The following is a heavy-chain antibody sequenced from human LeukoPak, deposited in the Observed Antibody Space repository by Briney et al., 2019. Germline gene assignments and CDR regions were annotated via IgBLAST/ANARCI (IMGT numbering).Heavy chain of an antibody. J-gene: IGHJ4*02. CDR2: IIPIFGTA. CDR3: ASSGGYSYGFAQL. Sequence: SVTVSCKASGGTFSSYAISWVRQAPGHGLEWMGGIIPIFGTANYAQKFQGRVTITADESTSTAYMELSRLRSEDTAVYYCASSGGYSYGFAQLWGQGTLVTVSS. D-gene: IGHD5-18*01. CDR1: GGTFSSYA. V-gene: IGHV1-69*13.